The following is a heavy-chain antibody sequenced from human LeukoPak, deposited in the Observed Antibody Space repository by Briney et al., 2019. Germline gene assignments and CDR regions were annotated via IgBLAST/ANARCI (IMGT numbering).Heavy chain of an antibody. Sequence: SQTLSLTCTVSGGSISSGGYYWTWIRQHPGKGLEWIGYIYYSGSTYYNPSLKSRVAISVDTSKTQFSLKLNSVTAADTAVYYCARSNAILNEGLYYFDYWGQGTQVTVSS. D-gene: IGHD2-21*01. CDR1: GGSISSGGYY. V-gene: IGHV4-31*03. J-gene: IGHJ4*02. CDR3: ARSNAILNEGLYYFDY. CDR2: IYYSGST.